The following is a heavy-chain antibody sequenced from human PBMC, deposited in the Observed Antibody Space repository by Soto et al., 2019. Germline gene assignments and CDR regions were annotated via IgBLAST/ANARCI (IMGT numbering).Heavy chain of an antibody. D-gene: IGHD2-2*01. V-gene: IGHV1-69*06. CDR3: ARGPAQYYSDY. J-gene: IGHJ4*02. CDR1: GCTFSSYA. Sequence: SVKCSFNASGCTFSSYAISWVRQAPGQGLEWMGGIIPIFGTANYAQKFQGRVTITADKSTSKYYMELSSLRSEDKAVYYCARGPAQYYSDYWGQGTLVNVSS. CDR2: IIPIFGTA.